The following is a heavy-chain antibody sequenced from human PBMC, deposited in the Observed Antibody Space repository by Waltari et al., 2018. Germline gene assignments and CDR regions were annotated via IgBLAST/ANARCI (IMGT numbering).Heavy chain of an antibody. J-gene: IGHJ3*02. CDR3: ARVARGTLYDAFDI. D-gene: IGHD1-26*01. V-gene: IGHV3-66*01. CDR2: IFSGDTT. CDR1: GLAVRTSF. Sequence: EVQLMESGGGLVQPGGSLRLSCVASGLAVRTSFMSWVRQAPGKGLEGVSAIFSGDTTYYTDSVKGRFSTSRDKSKNTLFLQMNSLRAEDTAVYYCARVARGTLYDAFDIWGQGTMVTVSS.